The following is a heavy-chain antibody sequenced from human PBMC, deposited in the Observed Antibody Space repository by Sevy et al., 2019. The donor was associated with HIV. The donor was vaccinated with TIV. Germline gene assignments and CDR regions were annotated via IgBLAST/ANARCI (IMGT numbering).Heavy chain of an antibody. CDR1: GFTFSKYS. CDR2: LSFGCGEI. D-gene: IGHD2-8*01. CDR3: AREGSTKPHVY. Sequence: GGSLRLSCAASGFTFSKYSMSWVRQPPGKGLEWVSTLSFGCGEINYADSVKGRFTISRDNSKSSVYLQMNNLRPEDTAVYYCAREGSTKPHVYRGQGTLVTVSS. J-gene: IGHJ4*02. V-gene: IGHV3-23*01.